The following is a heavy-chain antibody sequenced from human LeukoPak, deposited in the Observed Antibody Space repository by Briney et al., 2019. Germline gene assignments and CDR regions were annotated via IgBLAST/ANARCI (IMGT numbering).Heavy chain of an antibody. CDR3: ARDCSGGRCYGAFDI. V-gene: IGHV1-69*13. CDR1: GGTFGRHV. J-gene: IGHJ3*02. Sequence: SVKVSCKASGGTFGRHVIAWLRQAPGQRFEWMGGVSPLYGSSDYAQSFQGRVTISVDESTNTASLEVRSLISVDTAVYYCARDCSGGRCYGAFDIWGQGTLVIVSS. CDR2: VSPLYGSS. D-gene: IGHD2-15*01.